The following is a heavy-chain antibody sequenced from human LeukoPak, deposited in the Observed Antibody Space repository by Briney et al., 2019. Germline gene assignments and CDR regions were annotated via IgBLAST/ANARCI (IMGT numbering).Heavy chain of an antibody. J-gene: IGHJ4*02. CDR2: ISGSGGST. CDR3: AKKVVVVPAAIPRGHFDY. D-gene: IGHD2-2*01. Sequence: PGGSLRLSCAASGFTFSSYGMSWVRQAPGKGLEWVSAISGSGGSTYYADSVKGRFTISRDNSKNTLYLQMNSLRAEDTAVYYCAKKVVVVPAAIPRGHFDYWGQGTLVTVSS. CDR1: GFTFSSYG. V-gene: IGHV3-23*01.